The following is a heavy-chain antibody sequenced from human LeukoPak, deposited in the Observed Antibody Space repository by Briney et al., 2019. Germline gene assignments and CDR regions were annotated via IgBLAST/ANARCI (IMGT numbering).Heavy chain of an antibody. Sequence: GGSLRLSCAASGFTFSSYWMSWVRQAPGKGLMWVSQINSDGSATSCADPVKGRCTISRDNAKSSLYLQLNSLRAEDTAVYYCARDEPDYGDYVSRYWGQGTLVTVSS. CDR1: GFTFSSYW. V-gene: IGHV3-74*01. CDR2: INSDGSAT. CDR3: ARDEPDYGDYVSRY. J-gene: IGHJ4*02. D-gene: IGHD4-17*01.